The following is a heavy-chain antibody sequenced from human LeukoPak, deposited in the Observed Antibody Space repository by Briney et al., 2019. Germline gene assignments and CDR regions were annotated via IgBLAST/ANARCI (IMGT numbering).Heavy chain of an antibody. J-gene: IGHJ5*02. CDR1: GFTFSSYS. CDR2: INSSSSYI. V-gene: IGHV3-21*01. CDR3: ARGLGYCSSTSCPWST. D-gene: IGHD2-2*01. Sequence: PGGSLRLSCAASGFTFSSYSMNWVRQAPGKGLEWVSSINSSSSYIYYADSVKGRFTISRDNAKNSLYLQMNSLRAEDTAVYYCARGLGYCSSTSCPWSTWGQGTLVTVSS.